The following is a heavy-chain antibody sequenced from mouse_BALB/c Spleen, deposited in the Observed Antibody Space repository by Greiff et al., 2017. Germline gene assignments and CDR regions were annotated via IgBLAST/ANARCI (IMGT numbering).Heavy chain of an antibody. CDR3: ASYGNYVEYYFDY. CDR2: INSNGGST. V-gene: IGHV5-6-3*01. D-gene: IGHD2-1*01. CDR1: GFTFSSYG. J-gene: IGHJ2*01. Sequence: EVHLVESGGGLVQPGGSLKLSCAASGFTFSSYGMSWVRQTPDKRLELVATINSNGGSTYYPDSVKGRFTISRDNAKNTLYLQMSSLKSEDTAMYYCASYGNYVEYYFDYWGQGTTLTVSS.